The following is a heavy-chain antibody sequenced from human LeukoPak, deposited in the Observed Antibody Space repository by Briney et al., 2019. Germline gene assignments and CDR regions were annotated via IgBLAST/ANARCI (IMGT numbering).Heavy chain of an antibody. J-gene: IGHJ4*02. CDR2: INSDGLIT. Sequence: GGSLRPSCAASGFTFSGYWMHWVRQPPGKGLVWVSRINSDGLITNYADSVKGRFTISRDNANTLYLQMNGLRAEDTAVYYCVRGTAFWNGVDYWGQGTLVTVSS. CDR3: VRGTAFWNGVDY. CDR1: GFTFSGYW. V-gene: IGHV3-74*01. D-gene: IGHD3-3*01.